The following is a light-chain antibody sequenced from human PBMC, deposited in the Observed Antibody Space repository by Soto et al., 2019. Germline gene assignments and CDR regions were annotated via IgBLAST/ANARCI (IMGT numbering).Light chain of an antibody. Sequence: DIPVTQSTSTRSAAVGDRVTITCRASQSISSWLAWYQQKPGKAPKLLIYDASSLESGVSLRFSGSGSGTEFTLTISSMQPDDFATYYCQQYNSYPRTFGQGTQVDIK. CDR2: DAS. CDR3: QQYNSYPRT. CDR1: QSISSW. J-gene: IGKJ1*01. V-gene: IGKV1-5*01.